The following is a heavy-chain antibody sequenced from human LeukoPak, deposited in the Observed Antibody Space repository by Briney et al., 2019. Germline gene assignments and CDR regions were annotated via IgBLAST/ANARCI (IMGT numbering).Heavy chain of an antibody. V-gene: IGHV1-46*01. CDR1: GYTFTSYY. Sequence: ASVKVSCKASGYTFTSYYMHWVRQAPGQGLEWMGIINPSGGSTSYAQKFQGRVTMTRDTSTSTVYMELSSLRSEDAAVYYCARDGYYYDSSGSQPSGYFDYWGQGTLVTVSS. CDR3: ARDGYYYDSSGSQPSGYFDY. J-gene: IGHJ4*02. CDR2: INPSGGST. D-gene: IGHD3-22*01.